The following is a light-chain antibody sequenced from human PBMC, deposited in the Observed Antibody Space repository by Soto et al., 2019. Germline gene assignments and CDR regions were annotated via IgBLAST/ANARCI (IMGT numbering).Light chain of an antibody. J-gene: IGLJ2*01. Sequence: QSVLTQPPSASGTPGQRVTISCSGSSSNIGSNYVYWYQQLPGTAPKLLIYRNNQRPSGVPDRFSGSKSGTSASLAISGLRSVDEADYYCSAWDDSLSVVVFGGGTKLTAL. V-gene: IGLV1-47*01. CDR2: RNN. CDR1: SSNIGSNY. CDR3: SAWDDSLSVVV.